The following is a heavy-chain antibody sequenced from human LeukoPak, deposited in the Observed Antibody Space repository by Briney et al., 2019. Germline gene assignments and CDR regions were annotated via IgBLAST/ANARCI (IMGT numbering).Heavy chain of an antibody. CDR1: GFTFSTYS. D-gene: IGHD4-17*01. J-gene: IGHJ4*02. Sequence: GGSLRLSCSASGFTFSTYSMNWVRQAPGKGLEWVSYISSTSTTIYYADSVKGRFTISRDNSKNTLYLQMNSLRAEDTAVYYCAKARSNDYGDSYFDYWGQGTLVTVSS. CDR3: AKARSNDYGDSYFDY. V-gene: IGHV3-48*01. CDR2: ISSTSTTI.